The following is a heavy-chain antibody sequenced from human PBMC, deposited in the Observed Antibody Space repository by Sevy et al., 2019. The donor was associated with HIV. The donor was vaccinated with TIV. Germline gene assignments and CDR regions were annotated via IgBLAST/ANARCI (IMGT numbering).Heavy chain of an antibody. J-gene: IGHJ5*02. CDR2: IYRSGST. Sequence: SETLSLTCGVSGGSISSSNWWHWVRQPPGKGLEGIGEIYRSGSTNYNPSLKSRVTISVDNSKNQFSLQLNSVTAADTAVYYCARGFDPWGQGTLVTVSS. V-gene: IGHV4-4*02. CDR1: GGSISSSNW. CDR3: ARGFDP.